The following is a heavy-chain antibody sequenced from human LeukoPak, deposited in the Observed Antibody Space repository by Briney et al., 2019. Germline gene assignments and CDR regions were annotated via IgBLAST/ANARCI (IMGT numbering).Heavy chain of an antibody. CDR3: ARGRPKDYDFWSGYYQKTHYYYYYMDV. D-gene: IGHD3-3*01. V-gene: IGHV1-69*13. Sequence: SVKVSCKASGYTFTSCGISWVRQAPGQGLEWMGGIIPIFGTANYAQKFQGRVTITADESTSTAYMELSSLRSEDTAVYYCARGRPKDYDFWSGYYQKTHYYYYYMDVWGKGTTVTVSS. CDR1: GYTFTSCG. J-gene: IGHJ6*03. CDR2: IIPIFGTA.